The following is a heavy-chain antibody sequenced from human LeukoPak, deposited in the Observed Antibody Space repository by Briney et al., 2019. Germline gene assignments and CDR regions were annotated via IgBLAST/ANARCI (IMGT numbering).Heavy chain of an antibody. CDR2: IGTAGDT. D-gene: IGHD1-1*01. CDR3: ARVAKERVGGVYYFDY. V-gene: IGHV3-13*01. CDR1: GFTFSDYD. Sequence: GGSLRLSCAASGFTFSDYDMHWVRQATGKGLEWVSAIGTAGDTYYTGSVKGRFTISRENARNSLYPQMNSLRAGDTAVYYCARVAKERVGGVYYFDYWGQGTLVTVSS. J-gene: IGHJ4*02.